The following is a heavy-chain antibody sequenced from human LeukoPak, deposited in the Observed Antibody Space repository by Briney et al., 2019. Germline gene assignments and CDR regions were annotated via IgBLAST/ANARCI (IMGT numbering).Heavy chain of an antibody. CDR2: INPNRGGT. Sequence: ASVKVSCMASGYTFTGYYMHWVRQAPGQGPEWMGRINPNRGGTNYAQKFQGRLTMTRDTSINTAYMELSGLRSDDTAVYYCAKDRMYYYDSGGYPDAFDIWGQGTLVIVSS. CDR1: GYTFTGYY. V-gene: IGHV1-2*06. CDR3: AKDRMYYYDSGGYPDAFDI. D-gene: IGHD3-22*01. J-gene: IGHJ3*02.